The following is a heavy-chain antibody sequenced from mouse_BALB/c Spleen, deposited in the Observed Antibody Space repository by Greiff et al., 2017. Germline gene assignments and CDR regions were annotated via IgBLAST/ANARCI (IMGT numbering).Heavy chain of an antibody. D-gene: IGHD2-1*01. CDR3: ARDRDGNYPFAY. CDR2: ISDGGSYT. V-gene: IGHV5-4*02. CDR1: GFTFSDYY. J-gene: IGHJ3*01. Sequence: EVQLVESGGGLVKPGGSLKLSCAASGFTFSDYYMYWVRQTPEKRLEWVATISDGGSYTYYPDSVKGRFTISRDNAKNNLYLQMSSLKSEDTAMYYCARDRDGNYPFAYWGQGTLVTVSA.